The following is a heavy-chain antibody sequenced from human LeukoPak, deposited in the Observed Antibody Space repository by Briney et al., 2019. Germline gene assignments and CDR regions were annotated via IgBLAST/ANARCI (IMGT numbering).Heavy chain of an antibody. J-gene: IGHJ3*02. CDR2: ISSSGSTK. CDR3: ARDVRSSGWHAFAFDI. D-gene: IGHD6-19*01. V-gene: IGHV3-11*04. Sequence: PGGSLRLSCAASGFNFSDYYMNWIRQAPGKGLEWVSFISSSGSTKYYADSVKGRFTISRDNVNNCLYLQMNSLRAEDTAVYYCARDVRSSGWHAFAFDIWGQGTMVTVSS. CDR1: GFNFSDYY.